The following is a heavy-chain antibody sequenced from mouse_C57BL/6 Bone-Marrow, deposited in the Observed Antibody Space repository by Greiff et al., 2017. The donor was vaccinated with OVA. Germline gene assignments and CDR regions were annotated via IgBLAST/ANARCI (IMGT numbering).Heavy chain of an antibody. Sequence: QVQLKQSGPELVKPGASVKISCKASGYAFSNSWMNWVKQRPGKGLAWLGRIYPGDGENKYNGKLKGKATQTADKSSSTAYMQLSSLTSEDSAVYFCARWDWFSCFDYWGQGTTLTVSS. J-gene: IGHJ2*01. CDR3: ARWDWFSCFDY. CDR1: GYAFSNSW. D-gene: IGHD4-1*01. CDR2: IYPGDGEN. V-gene: IGHV1-82*01.